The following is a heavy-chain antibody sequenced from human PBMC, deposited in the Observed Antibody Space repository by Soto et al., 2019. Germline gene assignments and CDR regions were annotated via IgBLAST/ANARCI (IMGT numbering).Heavy chain of an antibody. D-gene: IGHD2-15*01. Sequence: QMQMQESGPRLVKPSETLSLTCTVSGASITDSYWSWIRQPPEKGLEWIGYIYFSGVATYNPSLTSRATMSRDTSKNEFSLKLTSVTAADTPIYYCSRGDSDLAVSEAAYCGQGTLVTVSS. CDR1: GASITDSY. CDR3: SRGDSDLAVSEAAY. V-gene: IGHV4-59*01. J-gene: IGHJ1*01. CDR2: IYFSGVA.